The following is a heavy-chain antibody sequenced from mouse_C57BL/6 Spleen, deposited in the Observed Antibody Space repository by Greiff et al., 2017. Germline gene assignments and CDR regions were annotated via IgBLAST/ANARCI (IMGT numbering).Heavy chain of an antibody. D-gene: IGHD1-1*01. J-gene: IGHJ1*03. CDR1: GFTFSDYY. V-gene: IGHV5-16*01. CDR3: ARDRSSNWYFDV. CDR2: INYDGSST. Sequence: VESEGGLVQPGSSMKLSCTASGFTFSDYYMAWVRQVPEKGLEWVANINYDGSSTYYLDSLKSRFIISRDNAKNILYLQMSSLKSEDTATYYCARDRSSNWYFDVWGTGTTVTVSS.